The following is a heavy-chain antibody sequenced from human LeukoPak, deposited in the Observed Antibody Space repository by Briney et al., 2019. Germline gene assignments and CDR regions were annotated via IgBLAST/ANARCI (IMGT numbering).Heavy chain of an antibody. Sequence: ASVKVSCKASGGTFSSYAMSWVRQAPGKGLEWVSAISGSGGSTYYADSVKGRFTISRDNSKNTLYLQMNSLRAEDTAVYYCAKGGEAYCGGDCSHDYWGQGTLVTVSS. CDR1: GGTFSSYA. D-gene: IGHD2-21*02. J-gene: IGHJ4*02. CDR2: ISGSGGST. V-gene: IGHV3-23*01. CDR3: AKGGEAYCGGDCSHDY.